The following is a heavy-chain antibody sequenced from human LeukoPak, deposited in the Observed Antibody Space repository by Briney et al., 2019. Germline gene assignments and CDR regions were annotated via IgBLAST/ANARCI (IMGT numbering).Heavy chain of an antibody. Sequence: GGSLRLSCAASGFTFSSYAMHWVRQAPGKGLEYVSAISSNGGSTYYADSVKGRFTISRDNSKNTLYLQMNSLRAEDTAVYYCAKGYGVVVAASLDYWGQGTLVTVSS. D-gene: IGHD2-15*01. J-gene: IGHJ4*02. CDR3: AKGYGVVVAASLDY. CDR2: ISSNGGST. CDR1: GFTFSSYA. V-gene: IGHV3-64*04.